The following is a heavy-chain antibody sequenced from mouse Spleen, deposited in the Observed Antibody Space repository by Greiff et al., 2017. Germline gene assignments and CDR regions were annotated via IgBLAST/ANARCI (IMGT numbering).Heavy chain of an antibody. J-gene: IGHJ1*01. V-gene: IGHV5-17*01. CDR3: ARRYYGSRHWYFDV. CDR1: GFTFSDYG. Sequence: EVQVVESGGGLVKPGGSLKLSCAASGFTFSDYGMHWVRQAPEKGLEWVAYISSGSSTIYYADTVKGRFTISRDNAKNTLFLQMTSLRSEDTAMYYCARRYYGSRHWYFDVWGAGTTVTVSS. CDR2: ISSGSSTI. D-gene: IGHD1-1*01.